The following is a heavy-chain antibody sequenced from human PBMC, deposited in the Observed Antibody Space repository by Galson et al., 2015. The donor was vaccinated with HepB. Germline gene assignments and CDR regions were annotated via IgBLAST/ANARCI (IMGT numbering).Heavy chain of an antibody. CDR1: GGSIRTGDYY. J-gene: IGHJ4*02. D-gene: IGHD3-3*01. CDR2: IYYSGST. V-gene: IGHV4-30-4*01. Sequence: TLSLTCTVSGGSIRTGDYYWSWIRQPPGKGLEWIGYIYYSGSTYYNPSLKSRLSMSIDTSKNQFSLTLSSVTAADTAVYYCARYPYDFWSGPLGYFDYWGQGALVTVSP. CDR3: ARYPYDFWSGPLGYFDY.